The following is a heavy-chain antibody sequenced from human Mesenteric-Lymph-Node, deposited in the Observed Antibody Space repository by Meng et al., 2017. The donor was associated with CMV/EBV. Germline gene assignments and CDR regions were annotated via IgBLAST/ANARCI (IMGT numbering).Heavy chain of an antibody. J-gene: IGHJ5*02. Sequence: SGYPLPNFYVHWIHQPPYKGLEWMWLVNPEDGETTYANMFQSRVTITADTSTDTAYMELSSLISEASAVYYCATVRGYSYGYETWFDPWGQGTLVTVSS. D-gene: IGHD5-18*01. CDR1: GYPLPNFY. CDR2: VNPEDGET. V-gene: IGHV1-69-2*01. CDR3: ATVRGYSYGYETWFDP.